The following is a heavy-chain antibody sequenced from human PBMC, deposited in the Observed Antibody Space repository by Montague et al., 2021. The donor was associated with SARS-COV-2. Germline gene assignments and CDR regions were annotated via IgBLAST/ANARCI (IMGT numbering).Heavy chain of an antibody. Sequence: TLSLTCTVSGGSISSGGYYWSWIRQHPGKGLEWIWYIYYSGSTYYNPSLKSRVTISVDTSKNQFSLKLSSVTAADTAVYYCARDRRLRYFELSYYYYGMDVWGQGTTVTVSS. CDR2: IYYSGST. CDR1: GGSISSGGYY. J-gene: IGHJ6*02. D-gene: IGHD3-9*01. V-gene: IGHV4-31*03. CDR3: ARDRRLRYFELSYYYYGMDV.